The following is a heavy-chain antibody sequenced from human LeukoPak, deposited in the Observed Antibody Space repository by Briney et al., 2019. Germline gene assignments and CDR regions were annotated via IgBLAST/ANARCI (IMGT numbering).Heavy chain of an antibody. V-gene: IGHV1-2*02. D-gene: IGHD3-22*01. CDR3: ARTSMIVVVSPFDY. CDR1: GYTFTGYY. CDR2: INPNSGGT. Sequence: ASVKVSCKASGYTFTGYYMHWVRQAPGQGLEWMGWINPNSGGTNYAQKFQGRVTMTRDTSISTAYMELSRLRSDDTGVYYCARTSMIVVVSPFDYWGQGTLVTVSS. J-gene: IGHJ4*02.